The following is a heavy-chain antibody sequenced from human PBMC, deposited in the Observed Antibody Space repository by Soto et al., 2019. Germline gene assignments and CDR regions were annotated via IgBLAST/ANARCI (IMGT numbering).Heavy chain of an antibody. CDR2: ISYDGSNK. CDR1: GFTFSSYG. V-gene: IGHV3-30*18. D-gene: IGHD2-8*01. CDR3: AKDHYNGVGLEAPLDY. J-gene: IGHJ4*02. Sequence: GGSLRLSCAASGFTFSSYGMHWVRQAPGKGLEWVAVISYDGSNKYYADSVKGRFTISRDNSKNTLYLQMNSLRAEDTAVYYCAKDHYNGVGLEAPLDYWGQGTLVTVSS.